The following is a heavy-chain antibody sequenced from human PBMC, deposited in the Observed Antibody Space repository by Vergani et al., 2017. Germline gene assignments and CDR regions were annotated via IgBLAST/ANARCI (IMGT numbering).Heavy chain of an antibody. V-gene: IGHV3-11*01. CDR2: ISSSGSTI. CDR3: AIPMRLGYCSSTSCYTGAFDI. D-gene: IGHD2-2*02. J-gene: IGHJ3*02. CDR1: GFTFSDYY. Sequence: QVQLVESGGGLVKPGGSLRLSCAASGFTFSDYYMSWIRQAPGKGLEWVSYISSSGSTIYYADSVKGRCTISMDNAKNSLYLQMNSLRAEDTAVYYCAIPMRLGYCSSTSCYTGAFDIWGQGTMVTVSS.